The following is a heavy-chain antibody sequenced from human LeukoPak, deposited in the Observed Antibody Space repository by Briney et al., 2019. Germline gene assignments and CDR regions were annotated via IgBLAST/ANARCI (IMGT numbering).Heavy chain of an antibody. J-gene: IGHJ4*02. CDR2: IMKDGGQK. D-gene: IGHD5-24*01. Sequence: PGGSLRLSCAASGFTFRNFWMNWARQTPGKGLEWVASIMKDGGQKKYVDSVQGRFTISRDNAQNLVYLQLSSLRAEDTAMYYCVRDADFYKGDYWGQGTLVTVSS. V-gene: IGHV3-7*03. CDR1: GFTFRNFW. CDR3: VRDADFYKGDY.